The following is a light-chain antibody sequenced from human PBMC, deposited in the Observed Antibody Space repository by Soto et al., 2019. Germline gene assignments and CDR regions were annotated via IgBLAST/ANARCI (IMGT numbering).Light chain of an antibody. CDR2: EVS. CDR3: SSYAGSNNFVV. CDR1: SSDVGGYNY. Sequence: QSALTQPPSASGSPGQSVTISCTGTSSDVGGYNYVSWYQQHSGKAPNFMIYEVSKRPSGVPDRFSGSKSGNTASLTVSGLQAEDEADYYCSSYAGSNNFVVFGGGTKLTVL. J-gene: IGLJ2*01. V-gene: IGLV2-8*01.